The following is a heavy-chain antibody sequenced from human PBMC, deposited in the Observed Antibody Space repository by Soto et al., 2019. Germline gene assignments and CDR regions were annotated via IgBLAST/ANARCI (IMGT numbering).Heavy chain of an antibody. Sequence: EVKLLESGGGLVQPGGSLRLSCVASGFTYSSYAMSWVRQAPGKGLEWVSTITGGADNTHYADSVKGRFTISRDNSKNTLSLQMKSVRVEDTAVYHCAKGRIAVAAPYNWFDPWGQGTLVTVSS. J-gene: IGHJ5*02. D-gene: IGHD6-19*01. CDR2: ITGGADNT. V-gene: IGHV3-23*01. CDR1: GFTYSSYA. CDR3: AKGRIAVAAPYNWFDP.